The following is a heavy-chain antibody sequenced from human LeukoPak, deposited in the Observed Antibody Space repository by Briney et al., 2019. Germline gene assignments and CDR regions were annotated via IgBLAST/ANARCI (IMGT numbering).Heavy chain of an antibody. CDR2: INPNSGGT. Sequence: GASVKVSCKASGYSFSGYYMHWVRQAPGQGLEWMGWINPNSGGTNYAQKFQGRVTMTRDTSIGTAYMELSRLRSDDTAVYYCARDPSSGSYSIYWGQGTLVTVSS. V-gene: IGHV1-2*02. CDR1: GYSFSGYY. J-gene: IGHJ4*02. D-gene: IGHD1-26*01. CDR3: ARDPSSGSYSIY.